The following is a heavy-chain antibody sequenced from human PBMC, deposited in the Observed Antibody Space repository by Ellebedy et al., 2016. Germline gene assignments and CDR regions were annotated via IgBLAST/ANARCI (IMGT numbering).Heavy chain of an antibody. Sequence: GESLKISCAASGFTFSNFAMNWVRQAPGKGLVWVARIKGDGSTTTYADSVKGRFTTSRDNAKNTLYLEMNSLRVDDTATYYCTRELSGYINWFGPWGQGTLVTVSS. CDR2: IKGDGSTT. J-gene: IGHJ5*02. V-gene: IGHV3-74*01. CDR3: TRELSGYINWFGP. CDR1: GFTFSNFA. D-gene: IGHD3-22*01.